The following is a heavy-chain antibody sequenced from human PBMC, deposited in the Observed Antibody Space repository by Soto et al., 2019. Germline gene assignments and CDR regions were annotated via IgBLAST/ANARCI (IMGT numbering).Heavy chain of an antibody. Sequence: QVQLVESGGGVVQPGRSLRLSCAASGFTFSSYGMHWVRQAPGKGLEWVAVISYDGSNKYYADSVKGRFTISRDNSKNTLYLQMNRLRAQDTAVYYSAQAGERYFDWLLYALGDYYCMDVWGQGTTVTVSS. J-gene: IGHJ6*02. CDR3: AQAGERYFDWLLYALGDYYCMDV. D-gene: IGHD3-9*01. CDR2: ISYDGSNK. V-gene: IGHV3-30*18. CDR1: GFTFSSYG.